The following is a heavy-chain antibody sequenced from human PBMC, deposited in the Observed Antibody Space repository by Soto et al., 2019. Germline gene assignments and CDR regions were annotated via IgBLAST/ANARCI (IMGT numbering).Heavy chain of an antibody. Sequence: QVQLVESGGGVVRPGRSLRLSCAASGFTFSSYGMHWVRQAPGKGLEWVAVISYDGSNKYYADSVKGRFTISRDNSKNTLYLQMNSLRAEDTAVYYCAKDLVAVAGTFDYWGQGTLVTVSS. CDR1: GFTFSSYG. J-gene: IGHJ4*02. CDR3: AKDLVAVAGTFDY. V-gene: IGHV3-30*18. D-gene: IGHD6-19*01. CDR2: ISYDGSNK.